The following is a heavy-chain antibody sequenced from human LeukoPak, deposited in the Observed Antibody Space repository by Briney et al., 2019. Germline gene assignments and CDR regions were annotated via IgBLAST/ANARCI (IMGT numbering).Heavy chain of an antibody. CDR2: IYYSGST. CDR3: ARDQGYAFDI. Sequence: SETLSLTCTVSGGSISNYYWSWIRQPPGKGLEWIGYIYYSGSTNYNPSLKSRVTISVDTSKNQFSLKLSSMTAADTAVYYCARDQGYAFDIRGQGTMVTVSS. J-gene: IGHJ3*02. CDR1: GGSISNYY. V-gene: IGHV4-59*01.